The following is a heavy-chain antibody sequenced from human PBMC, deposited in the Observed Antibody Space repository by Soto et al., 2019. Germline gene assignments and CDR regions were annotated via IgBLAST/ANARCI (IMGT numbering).Heavy chain of an antibody. CDR3: ARDLGSGSTDFGY. J-gene: IGHJ4*02. CDR2: IYHSGST. V-gene: IGHV4-4*02. CDR1: GGSISRSNW. Sequence: TLSLTYAVSGGSISRSNWWSWVRQPPGKGLEWIGEIYHSGSTNYNPSLKSRVTISVDKSKNQFSLKLSSVTAADTAVYYCARDLGSGSTDFGYWGQGTLVTVSS. D-gene: IGHD6-19*01.